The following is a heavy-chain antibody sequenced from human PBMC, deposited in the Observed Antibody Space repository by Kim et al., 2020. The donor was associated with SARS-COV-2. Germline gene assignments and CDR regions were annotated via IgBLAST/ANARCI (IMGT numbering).Heavy chain of an antibody. D-gene: IGHD3-10*01. V-gene: IGHV4-59*01. J-gene: IGHJ5*02. CDR3: ARDYYGSAANWFDP. CDR1: GGSISSYY. Sequence: SETLSLTCTVSGGSISSYYWSWIRQPPGKGLEWIGYIYYSGSTNYNPSLKSRVTISVDTSKNQFSLKLSSVTAADTAVYYCARDYYGSAANWFDPWGQGTLVTVSS. CDR2: IYYSGST.